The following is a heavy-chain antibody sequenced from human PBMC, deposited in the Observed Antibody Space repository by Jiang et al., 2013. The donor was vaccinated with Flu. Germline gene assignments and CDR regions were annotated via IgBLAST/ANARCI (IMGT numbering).Heavy chain of an antibody. Sequence: QTLSLTCAISGDSVSSNSVVWNWIRQSPSRGLEWLGRTYYRSKWYYDYALSVKGRITINPDISKNQFSLQLNSVTPEDTAVYYCARILETIAVAGNHYYYYGMDVWGQGTAVTVSS. V-gene: IGHV6-1*01. D-gene: IGHD6-19*01. CDR3: ARILETIAVAGNHYYYYGMDV. J-gene: IGHJ6*02. CDR1: GDSVSSNSVV. CDR2: TYYRSKWYY.